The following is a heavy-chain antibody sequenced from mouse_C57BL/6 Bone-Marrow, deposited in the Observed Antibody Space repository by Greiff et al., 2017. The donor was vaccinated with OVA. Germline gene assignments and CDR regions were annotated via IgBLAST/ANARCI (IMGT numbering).Heavy chain of an antibody. J-gene: IGHJ2*01. D-gene: IGHD1-1*01. CDR1: GYTFTGYW. CDR2: ILPGSGST. V-gene: IGHV1-9*01. CDR3: AREEDYYYGLFDY. Sequence: VQLQQSGAELMKPGASVKLSCKATGYTFTGYWIEWVKQRPGHGLEWIGEILPGSGSTNYNQKFKGKATLTVDTSSSTAYMQLSSLTSEDSAVYYCAREEDYYYGLFDYWGKGTTLTVSS.